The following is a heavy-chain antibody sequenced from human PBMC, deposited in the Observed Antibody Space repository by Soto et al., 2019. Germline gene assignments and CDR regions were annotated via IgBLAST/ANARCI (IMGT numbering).Heavy chain of an antibody. J-gene: IGHJ4*02. CDR1: GFTFSNYD. CDR3: ARGDDNSGYYYAFDS. Sequence: EVQLVESGGGLVQPGGSLRLSCEASGFTFSNYDMNWVRQAPGKVLEWVSYISGSGRTIYYADSVKGRFTISRDSAKKSLFLQMNSLRAEDTALYYCARGDDNSGYYYAFDSWGQGTPVTVSS. D-gene: IGHD3-22*01. V-gene: IGHV3-48*03. CDR2: ISGSGRTI.